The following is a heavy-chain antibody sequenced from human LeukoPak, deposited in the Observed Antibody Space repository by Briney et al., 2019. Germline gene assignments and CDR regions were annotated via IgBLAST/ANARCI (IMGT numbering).Heavy chain of an antibody. V-gene: IGHV4-39*07. CDR1: GGSISGGSYY. Sequence: SSQALSLTCTVSGGSISGGSYYWSWIRQPPGKGLEWIGEINHSGSTNYNPSLKSRVTISVDTSKNQFSLKLSSVTAADTAVYYCARDPREATGTPDPVDYWGQGTLVTVSS. CDR2: INHSGST. J-gene: IGHJ4*02. CDR3: ARDPREATGTPDPVDY. D-gene: IGHD1-1*01.